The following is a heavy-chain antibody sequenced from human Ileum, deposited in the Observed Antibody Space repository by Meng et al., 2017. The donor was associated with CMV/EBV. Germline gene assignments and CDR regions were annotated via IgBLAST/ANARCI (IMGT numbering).Heavy chain of an antibody. Sequence: GESLKISCATSGFTFSSYSMSWVRQAPGKGLEWVSAISGDGATTYYADSVKGRFTMSRDNSKNTLSLQMNSLRAEDTAIYYCAKCITRCQTRAFDMWGQGTMVTVSS. CDR1: GFTFSSYS. D-gene: IGHD3-10*01. J-gene: IGHJ3*02. CDR2: ISGDGATT. CDR3: AKCITRCQTRAFDM. V-gene: IGHV3-23*01.